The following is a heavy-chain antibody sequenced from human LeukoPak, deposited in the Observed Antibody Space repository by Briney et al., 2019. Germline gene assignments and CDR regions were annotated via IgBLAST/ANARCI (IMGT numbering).Heavy chain of an antibody. J-gene: IGHJ4*02. V-gene: IGHV4-34*01. CDR2: INHSGST. D-gene: IGHD5-18*01. Sequence: SETLSLTCAVYGGSFSGYYWSWIRQPPGQGLEWIGEINHSGSTNYNPSLKSRVTISVDTSKNQFYLKLSSVTAADTAVYYCARLDVDTAKPFDYWGQGTLVTVSS. CDR3: ARLDVDTAKPFDY. CDR1: GGSFSGYY.